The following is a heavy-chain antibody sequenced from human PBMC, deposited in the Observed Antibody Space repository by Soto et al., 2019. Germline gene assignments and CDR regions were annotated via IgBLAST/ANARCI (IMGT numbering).Heavy chain of an antibody. J-gene: IGHJ5*02. Sequence: PSETLSPTCAVSGASVSSTSYYWAWIRQPPGKGLEWIGSIYYSGTTYFNPSLKSRLTMSVDTSKNQFSLKLSSVTAADTAVYYCARGLQRIAARRGWFDPWGQGTLVTVSS. V-gene: IGHV4-39*01. CDR1: GASVSSTSYY. CDR3: ARGLQRIAARRGWFDP. D-gene: IGHD6-6*01. CDR2: IYYSGTT.